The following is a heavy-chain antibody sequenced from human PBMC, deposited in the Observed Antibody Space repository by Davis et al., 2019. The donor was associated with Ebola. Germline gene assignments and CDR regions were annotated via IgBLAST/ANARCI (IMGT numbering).Heavy chain of an antibody. CDR3: ARHAPSWGCFEG. J-gene: IGHJ4*02. CDR2: IYYSGST. Sequence: SETLSLTCTVSGGSISSSSYYWGWIRQPPGKGLEWIGSIYYSGSTYYNPSLKSRVTISVDTSKNQFSLKLSSVTAADTATYYCARHAPSWGCFEGWGQGILVTVSS. D-gene: IGHD3-9*01. CDR1: GGSISSSSYY. V-gene: IGHV4-39*01.